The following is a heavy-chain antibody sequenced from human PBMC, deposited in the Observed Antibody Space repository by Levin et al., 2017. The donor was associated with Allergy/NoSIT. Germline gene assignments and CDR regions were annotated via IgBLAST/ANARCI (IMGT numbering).Heavy chain of an antibody. J-gene: IGHJ6*02. Sequence: GESLKISCAASGFPLRNFWMTWVRQAPGKGLEWVANIKQDGSEKYYADSVKGRFSISRDNAKSSLYLQVNSLRAEDTAVYYCARDRRNVLIKDFFYYYGLDVWGRGTTVAVSS. V-gene: IGHV3-7*01. D-gene: IGHD2-8*01. CDR1: GFPLRNFW. CDR2: IKQDGSEK. CDR3: ARDRRNVLIKDFFYYYGLDV.